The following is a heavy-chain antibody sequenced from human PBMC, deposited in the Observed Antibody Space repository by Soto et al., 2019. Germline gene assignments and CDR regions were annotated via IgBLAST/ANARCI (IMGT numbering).Heavy chain of an antibody. CDR1: GFTFRQYG. CDR2: IFYDESKE. Sequence: QVQLVESGGGVVQPGRSLRLSCAASGFTFRQYGMHWVRQAPGKGLEWVAVIFYDESKEYYADSVRGRFTISRDNSNKMLYLQMNRLRGEDTALYYCARDAAARDGRGGMDVWGQGTTVTVSS. V-gene: IGHV3-33*01. D-gene: IGHD6-6*01. J-gene: IGHJ6*02. CDR3: ARDAAARDGRGGMDV.